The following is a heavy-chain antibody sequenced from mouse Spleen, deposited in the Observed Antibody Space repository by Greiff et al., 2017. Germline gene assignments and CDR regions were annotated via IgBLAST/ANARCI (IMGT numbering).Heavy chain of an antibody. D-gene: IGHD4-1*01. CDR1: GFTFSSYA. Sequence: EVKLVESGGGLVKLGGSLKLSCAASGFTFSSYAMSWVRQTPEKRLEWVATISSGGGNTYYPDSVKGRFTISRDNAKNTLYLQMSSLKSEDTAMYYCARQGLTGTWFAYWGQGTLVTVSA. J-gene: IGHJ3*01. V-gene: IGHV5-9*04. CDR2: ISSGGGNT. CDR3: ARQGLTGTWFAY.